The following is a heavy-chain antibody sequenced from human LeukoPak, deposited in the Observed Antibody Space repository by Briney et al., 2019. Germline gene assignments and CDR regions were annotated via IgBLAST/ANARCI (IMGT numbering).Heavy chain of an antibody. V-gene: IGHV1-2*02. CDR3: ARGAATGTLWYYYYYMDV. CDR2: INPNSGGT. J-gene: IGHJ6*03. Sequence: ASVTVSCTASGYTFTGYYMHWVRQAPGQGPEWMGWINPNSGGTNYAQKLQGRVTMTRDTSISTAYMELSSLRSDDTAVYYCARGAATGTLWYYYYYMDVWGKGTTVTVSS. CDR1: GYTFTGYY. D-gene: IGHD6-13*01.